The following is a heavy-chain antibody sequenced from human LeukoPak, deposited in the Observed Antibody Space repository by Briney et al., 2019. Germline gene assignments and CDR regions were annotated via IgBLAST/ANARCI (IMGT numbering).Heavy chain of an antibody. J-gene: IGHJ4*02. CDR2: ISNGGGSTK. D-gene: IGHD2-21*01. Sequence: GGSLRLSCAASGFTFSHYEMHWLRQAPGKAPEFVSYISNGGGSTKYYEASVTGRFIISRDNATQSVYLQINSLRVEDTAIYFCARDSDRGGYDPYCFDAWGQGVLVSVSA. CDR3: ARDSDRGGYDPYCFDA. V-gene: IGHV3-48*03. CDR1: GFTFSHYE.